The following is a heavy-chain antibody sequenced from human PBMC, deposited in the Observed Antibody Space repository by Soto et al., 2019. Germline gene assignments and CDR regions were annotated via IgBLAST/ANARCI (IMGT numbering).Heavy chain of an antibody. J-gene: IGHJ4*02. V-gene: IGHV3-23*01. D-gene: IGHD6-13*01. CDR2: VSGSGGST. Sequence: EVQLLESGGGLVQPGGSLRLSCAASGFTFSSYAMRWVRQAPGKGLEWVSAVSGSGGSTYYADSVKGRFTISRDTSKNTLYLQMSSLRAEDTAVYYCARRGPGTYFDYWGQGTLVTVSS. CDR3: ARRGPGTYFDY. CDR1: GFTFSSYA.